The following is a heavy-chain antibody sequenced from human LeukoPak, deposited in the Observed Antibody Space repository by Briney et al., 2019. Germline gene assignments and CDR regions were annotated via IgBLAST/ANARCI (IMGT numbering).Heavy chain of an antibody. J-gene: IGHJ1*01. CDR1: GFTFSNYR. CDR3: ARGYHYYDSSGYYNCGYFQH. V-gene: IGHV3-74*01. Sequence: PGESLRLSCAASGFTFSNYRIHWVRQAPGKGLVWVSRINTDGTYTTYADSVKGRFTISRDNAKNTLYLQMNSLRAEDTAVYYCARGYHYYDSSGYYNCGYFQHWGQGTLVTVSS. CDR2: INTDGTYT. D-gene: IGHD3-22*01.